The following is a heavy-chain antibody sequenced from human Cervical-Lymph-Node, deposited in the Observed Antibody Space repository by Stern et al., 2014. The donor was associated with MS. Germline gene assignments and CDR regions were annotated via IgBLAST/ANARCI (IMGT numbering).Heavy chain of an antibody. V-gene: IGHV1-46*01. Sequence: VHLVASGAEVKKPGASVKVSCKASGYTFTNYYMHWVRQAPGHGLEWMGILNPSGGSTSHAQKFQGRVTMTRDTSTSTVYMELSSLRSEDTAVYYCAREVAGHRLGMMDVWGQGTTVTVSS. CDR2: LNPSGGST. J-gene: IGHJ6*02. D-gene: IGHD6-19*01. CDR3: AREVAGHRLGMMDV. CDR1: GYTFTNYY.